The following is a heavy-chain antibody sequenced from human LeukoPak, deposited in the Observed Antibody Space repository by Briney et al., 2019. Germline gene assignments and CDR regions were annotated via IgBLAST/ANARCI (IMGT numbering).Heavy chain of an antibody. CDR1: GFTLSSYV. J-gene: IGHJ4*02. CDR3: AKRGPAGAGKSPDYFDY. CDR2: ITGSGDNT. V-gene: IGHV3-23*01. Sequence: GGSLRLSCAASGFTLSSYVMSWVRQAPGRGLEWVSAITGSGDNTYYAGSVKGRFTISRDNSKNTLYLQMNSLRAEDTAVYYCAKRGPAGAGKSPDYFDYWGQGTLVTVSS. D-gene: IGHD6-19*01.